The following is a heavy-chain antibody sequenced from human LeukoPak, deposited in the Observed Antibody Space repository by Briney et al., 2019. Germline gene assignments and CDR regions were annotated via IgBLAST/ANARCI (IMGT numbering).Heavy chain of an antibody. Sequence: GASVKVSCKPSGGTFSSYAISWVRQAPGQGLEWMGGIIPIFGTANYAEKFQGRVTITADESTSTAYMELSSLRSEDTAVYYCAREGSRVVVNPFDYWGQGTLVTVSS. J-gene: IGHJ4*02. CDR2: IIPIFGTA. V-gene: IGHV1-69*13. D-gene: IGHD3-22*01. CDR3: AREGSRVVVNPFDY. CDR1: GGTFSSYA.